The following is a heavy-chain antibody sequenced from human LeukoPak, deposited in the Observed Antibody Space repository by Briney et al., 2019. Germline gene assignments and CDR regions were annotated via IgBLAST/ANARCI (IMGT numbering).Heavy chain of an antibody. V-gene: IGHV1-18*04. Sequence: ASVTVSCKTSSSTFSTYGITWVRQAPGRGLEWMGWINTHKGNTYYAREFQDRVSMTTDASTTTAYMELRSLRSDDTAIYYCATYYSGSGSFTTQFDHWGQGTLVTVSS. CDR3: ATYYSGSGSFTTQFDH. CDR2: INTHKGNT. D-gene: IGHD3-10*01. J-gene: IGHJ4*02. CDR1: SSTFSTYG.